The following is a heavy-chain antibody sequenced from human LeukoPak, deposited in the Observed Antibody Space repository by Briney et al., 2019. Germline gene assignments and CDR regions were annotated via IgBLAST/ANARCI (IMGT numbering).Heavy chain of an antibody. V-gene: IGHV4-4*07. CDR3: AREGRGVDSSGYYYGY. CDR2: IYTSGST. Sequence: ETLSPTCTVSGGSTSSYNWCGIRDPGGGGVGWVGRIYTSGSTNYNPYLKSRVTMSVDTSKNQISLKLSYVTAADTAVYYCAREGRGVDSSGYYYGYWGQGTLVTVSS. D-gene: IGHD3-22*01. J-gene: IGHJ4*02. CDR1: GGSTSSYN.